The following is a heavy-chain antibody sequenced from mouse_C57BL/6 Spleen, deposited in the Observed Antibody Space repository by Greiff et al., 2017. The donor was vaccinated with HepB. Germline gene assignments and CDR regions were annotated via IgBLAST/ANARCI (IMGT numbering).Heavy chain of an antibody. CDR1: GFTFSDYG. V-gene: IGHV5-17*01. Sequence: EVNVVESGGGLVKPGGSLKLSCAASGFTFSDYGMHWVRQAPEKGLEWVAYISSGSSTIYYADTVKGRFTISRDNAKNTLFLQMTSLRSEDTAMYYGARSRREYVDYWGQGTTRTVSS. CDR3: ARSRREYVDY. CDR2: ISSGSSTI. J-gene: IGHJ2*01.